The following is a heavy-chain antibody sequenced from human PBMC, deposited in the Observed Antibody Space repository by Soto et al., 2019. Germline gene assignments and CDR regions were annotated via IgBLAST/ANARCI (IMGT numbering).Heavy chain of an antibody. CDR3: AGDSSTKYYYYGMDV. CDR2: INAGNGNT. D-gene: IGHD2-2*01. J-gene: IGHJ6*02. CDR1: GYTFTSYA. Sequence: ASVKVSCKASGYTFTSYAMHGVRQAPGRRLEWMGWINAGNGNTKYSQKFQGRVTITRDTSASTAYMELSSLRSEDTAVYYCAGDSSTKYYYYGMDVFGQRTTVAVCS. V-gene: IGHV1-3*01.